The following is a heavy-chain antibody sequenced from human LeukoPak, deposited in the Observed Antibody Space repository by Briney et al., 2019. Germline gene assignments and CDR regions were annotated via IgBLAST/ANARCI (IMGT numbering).Heavy chain of an antibody. CDR2: IYYSGST. Sequence: PSETLSLTCTVSGGSISSSRDYWAWLRQPPGKGLEWIANIYYSGSTNYNPSLKSRVTISVDTSKNQFSLKLSSVTAADTAVYYCARASSGWYNWFDPWGQGTLVTVSS. D-gene: IGHD6-19*01. J-gene: IGHJ5*02. CDR1: GGSISSSRDY. CDR3: ARASSGWYNWFDP. V-gene: IGHV4-61*05.